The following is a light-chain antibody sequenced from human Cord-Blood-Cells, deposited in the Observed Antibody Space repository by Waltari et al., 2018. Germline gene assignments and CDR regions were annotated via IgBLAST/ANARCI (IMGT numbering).Light chain of an antibody. J-gene: IGLJ2*01. V-gene: IGLV2-23*02. CDR2: EVS. Sequence: QSALTQPASVSGSPGQSITISCTGTSSDVGSYNLVSWYQPHPGKAPKLMINEVSKRPSGVSNRFSGSKAGNTASLTISGLQAEDEADYYCCSYAGSSTLRVFVGGTKLTVL. CDR1: SSDVGSYNL. CDR3: CSYAGSSTLRV.